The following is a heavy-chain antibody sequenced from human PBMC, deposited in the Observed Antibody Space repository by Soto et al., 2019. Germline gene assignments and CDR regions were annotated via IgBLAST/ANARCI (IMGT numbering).Heavy chain of an antibody. J-gene: IGHJ6*02. V-gene: IGHV1-69*13. D-gene: IGHD3-10*01. CDR2: IIPIFGTA. CDR1: GGTFSSYA. Sequence: ASVKVSCKASGGTFSSYAISWERQAPGQGLEWMGGIIPIFGTANYAQKFQGRVTITADESTSTAYMEMSSLRSEDTAVYYCARGSAEITMVRGVTHYYYYGMDVWGQGTKV. CDR3: ARGSAEITMVRGVTHYYYYGMDV.